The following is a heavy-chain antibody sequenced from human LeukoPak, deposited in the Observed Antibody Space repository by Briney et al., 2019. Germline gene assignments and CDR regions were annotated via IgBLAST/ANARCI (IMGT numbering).Heavy chain of an antibody. CDR3: ARDQSRGRGYSYGRRGAYYYYGMDV. J-gene: IGHJ6*02. CDR1: GGTFSSYA. V-gene: IGHV1-69*04. Sequence: SVKVPCKASGGTFSSYAISWVRQAPGQGLEWVGRIIPIFGIANYAQKFQGRVTITADKSTSTAYMELSSLRSEDTAVYYCARDQSRGRGYSYGRRGAYYYYGMDVWGQGTTVTVSS. CDR2: IIPIFGIA. D-gene: IGHD5-18*01.